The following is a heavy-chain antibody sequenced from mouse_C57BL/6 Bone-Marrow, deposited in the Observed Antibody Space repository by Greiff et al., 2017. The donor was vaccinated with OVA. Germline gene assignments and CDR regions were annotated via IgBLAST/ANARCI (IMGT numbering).Heavy chain of an antibody. CDR2: IWRGGST. V-gene: IGHV2-5*01. D-gene: IGHD1-1*01. J-gene: IGHJ1*03. CDR1: GFSLTSYG. CDR3: AKRGNYYGSRVYWYFDV. Sequence: VMLVESGPGLVQPSQSLSITCTVSGFSLTSYGVHWVRQSPGKGLEWLGVIWRGGSTDYNAAFMSRLSITKDNSKSQVFFKMNSLQADDTAIYYFAKRGNYYGSRVYWYFDVWGTGTTVTVSS.